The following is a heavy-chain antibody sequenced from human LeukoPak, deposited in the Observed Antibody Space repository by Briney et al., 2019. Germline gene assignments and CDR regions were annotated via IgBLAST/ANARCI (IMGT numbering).Heavy chain of an antibody. CDR3: AREISAAGAFDY. V-gene: IGHV3-11*04. D-gene: IGHD6-13*01. CDR2: ISSSGSTI. Sequence: GGSVRLSCAASGFTFSDYYMRWIRQAPGKGLEWVSYISSSGSTIYYADSVKGRFTISRDNAKNSLYLQMNSLRAEDTAVYYCAREISAAGAFDYWGQGTLVTVSS. J-gene: IGHJ4*02. CDR1: GFTFSDYY.